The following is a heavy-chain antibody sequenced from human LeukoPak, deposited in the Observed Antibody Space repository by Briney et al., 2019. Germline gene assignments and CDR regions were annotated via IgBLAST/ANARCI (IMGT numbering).Heavy chain of an antibody. V-gene: IGHV3-23*01. CDR1: GFTFSSYG. Sequence: PGGSLRLSCAASGFTFSSYGMSWVRQAPGKGLEWVSAISGSGGSTYYADSVKGRFTISRDNSKNTLYLQMNSLRAEDTAVYYCARGEVAGTRDWDRYYYYYMDVWGKGTTVTVSS. CDR2: ISGSGGST. D-gene: IGHD6-19*01. CDR3: ARGEVAGTRDWDRYYYYYMDV. J-gene: IGHJ6*03.